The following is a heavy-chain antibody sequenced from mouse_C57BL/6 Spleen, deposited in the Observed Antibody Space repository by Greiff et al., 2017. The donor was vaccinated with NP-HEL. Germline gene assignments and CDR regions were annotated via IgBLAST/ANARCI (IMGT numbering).Heavy chain of an antibody. CDR1: GYAFSSYW. CDR3: ARSHYYGSSHWYFDV. J-gene: IGHJ1*03. CDR2: IYPGDGDT. Sequence: VKVVESGAELVKPGASVKISCKASGYAFSSYWMNWVKQRPGKGLEWIGQIYPGDGDTNYNGKFKGKATLTADKSSSTAYMQLSSLTSEDSAVYFCARSHYYGSSHWYFDVWGTGTTVTVSS. D-gene: IGHD1-1*01. V-gene: IGHV1-80*01.